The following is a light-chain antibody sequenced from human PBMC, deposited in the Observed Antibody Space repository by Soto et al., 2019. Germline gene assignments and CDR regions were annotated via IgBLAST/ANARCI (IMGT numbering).Light chain of an antibody. CDR1: SSDVGGQNL. CDR2: DVN. J-gene: IGLJ1*01. CDR3: CSYATGSVYV. Sequence: QSVLTQPASVSASPGESIIISCTGTSSDVGGQNLVSWYQQYPGKAPKLMIYDVNNRPSGVSNRFSGSKSGNTASLTISGLQAEDEADYFCCSYATGSVYVFGTGTKLTVL. V-gene: IGLV2-14*01.